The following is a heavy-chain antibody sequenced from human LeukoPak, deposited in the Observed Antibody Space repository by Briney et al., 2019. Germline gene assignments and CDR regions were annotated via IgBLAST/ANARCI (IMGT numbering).Heavy chain of an antibody. J-gene: IGHJ6*02. Sequence: ASVKVSCKASGYTFTSYAMNWVRQAPGQGLEWMGWINTNTGNPTYAQGFTGRFVFSLDTSVSTAYLQISSLKAEDTAVYYCARVGGGLRPYYYYGMDVWGQGTTVTVSS. CDR2: INTNTGNP. V-gene: IGHV7-4-1*02. D-gene: IGHD5-12*01. CDR3: ARVGGGLRPYYYYGMDV. CDR1: GYTFTSYA.